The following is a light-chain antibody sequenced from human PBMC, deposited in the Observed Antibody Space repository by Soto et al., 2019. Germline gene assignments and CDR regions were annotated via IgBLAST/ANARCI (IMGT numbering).Light chain of an antibody. CDR1: QIIYSW. CDR3: LQYFDYYRT. J-gene: IGKJ1*01. CDR2: KSS. V-gene: IGKV1-5*03. Sequence: DIQMTQSTSTLSASVGDSVTITCRASQIIYSWLAWYQQKPGNAPKLLIYKSSTVERGVPSRFSGSGSETEVTLTINSLQPDDFATYYCLQYFDYYRTFGQGTKVEIK.